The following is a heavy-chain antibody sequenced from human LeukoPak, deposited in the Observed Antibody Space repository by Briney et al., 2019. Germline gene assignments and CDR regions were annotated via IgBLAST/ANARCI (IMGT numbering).Heavy chain of an antibody. J-gene: IGHJ4*02. CDR1: GFTVSSNY. CDR3: AKARTHEYSNYNY. D-gene: IGHD4-11*01. V-gene: IGHV3-66*01. Sequence: GGSLRLSCAASGFTVSSNYMSWVRQAPGKGLEWVSVIYSGGGTFYADSMKGRFTISRDNSKNTLYLQMNSLRAEDTAVYYCAKARTHEYSNYNYWGQGTLVTVSS. CDR2: IYSGGGT.